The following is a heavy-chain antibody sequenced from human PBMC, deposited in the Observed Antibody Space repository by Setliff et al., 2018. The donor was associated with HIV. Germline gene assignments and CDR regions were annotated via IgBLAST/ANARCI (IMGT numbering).Heavy chain of an antibody. D-gene: IGHD2-15*01. Sequence: KTSETLSLTCAVYGGSFSGYYWSWIRQPPGKGLEWIGEINHSGSTNYNPSLKSRVTISVDTSKNQFSLKLSSVTAADTAVYYCARERGPVGVVAAAYYYYMDVWGKGTTVTVSS. CDR1: GGSFSGYY. CDR2: INHSGST. V-gene: IGHV4-34*01. J-gene: IGHJ6*03. CDR3: ARERGPVGVVAAAYYYYMDV.